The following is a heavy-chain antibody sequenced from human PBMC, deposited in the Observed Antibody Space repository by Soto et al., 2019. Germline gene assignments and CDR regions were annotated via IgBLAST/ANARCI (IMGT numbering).Heavy chain of an antibody. J-gene: IGHJ4*02. V-gene: IGHV4-4*02. D-gene: IGHD7-27*01. CDR2: VFHTGNT. CDR3: ARKAWVRFDY. Sequence: PSETLSLTCTVSGDSMTRSVWWTWFRQPPAKGREWIGEVFHTGNTNYNPSLKSRVTMSVDQSTNEFSLKVTSVTAADTAIYYCARKAWVRFDYWGQGALVTVSS. CDR1: GDSMTRSVW.